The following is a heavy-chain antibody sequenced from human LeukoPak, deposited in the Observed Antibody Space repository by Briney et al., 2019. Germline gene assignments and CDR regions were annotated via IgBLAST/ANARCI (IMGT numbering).Heavy chain of an antibody. Sequence: GGSLRLSCAASGFTLSRYSFNWVRQAPGKGLEWVSYISSSGSTIHYADSVKGRFTISRDNAKNSLYLQMNSLRDEDTAVYYCARAPVIDYYGSGSYFDYWGQGTLVTVSS. J-gene: IGHJ4*02. V-gene: IGHV3-48*02. CDR1: GFTLSRYS. D-gene: IGHD3-10*01. CDR2: ISSSGSTI. CDR3: ARAPVIDYYGSGSYFDY.